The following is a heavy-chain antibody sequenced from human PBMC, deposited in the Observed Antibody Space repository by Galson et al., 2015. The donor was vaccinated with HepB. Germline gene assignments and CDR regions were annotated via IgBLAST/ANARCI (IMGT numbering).Heavy chain of an antibody. J-gene: IGHJ4*02. CDR3: ARSSSGYSSGWYNWDFDY. D-gene: IGHD6-19*01. CDR2: IFSNDEK. Sequence: PALVKPTQTLTLTCTVSGFSLSYPRMGVSWIRQPPGKALEWLAHIFSNDEKSYSTSLKSRLTISKDTSKSQVVLTMTNMDPVDTATYYCARSSSGYSSGWYNWDFDYWGQGTLVTVSS. V-gene: IGHV2-26*01. CDR1: GFSLSYPRMG.